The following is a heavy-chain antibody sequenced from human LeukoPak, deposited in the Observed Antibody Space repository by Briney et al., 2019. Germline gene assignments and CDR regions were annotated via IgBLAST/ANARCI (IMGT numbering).Heavy chain of an antibody. CDR2: ISWSGGSI. J-gene: IGHJ6*02. Sequence: GGSLRLSCAASGFTFDDYAMHWVRQAPGKGLEWVLGISWSGGSIGYADSVKGRFTISRDNAKNSLYLQMNSLRAEDTALYYCAKDMGYCSGGSCYWGYYYYYGMDVWGQGTTVTVSS. D-gene: IGHD2-15*01. CDR1: GFTFDDYA. V-gene: IGHV3-9*01. CDR3: AKDMGYCSGGSCYWGYYYYYGMDV.